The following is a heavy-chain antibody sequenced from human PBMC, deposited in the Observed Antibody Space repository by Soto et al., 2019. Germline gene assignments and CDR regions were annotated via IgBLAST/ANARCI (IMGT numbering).Heavy chain of an antibody. J-gene: IGHJ4*02. CDR3: ARYLYSSPYYFDY. CDR2: IYYSGST. D-gene: IGHD6-13*01. V-gene: IGHV4-39*01. CDR1: GGSISSSSYY. Sequence: QLQLQESGPGLVKPSETLSLTCTVSGGSISSSSYYWGWIRQPPGKGLEWIGSIYYSGSTYYNPSLKSRVTISVDTSKNQFSLKLSSVTAADTAVYYCARYLYSSPYYFDYWGQGTLVTVSS.